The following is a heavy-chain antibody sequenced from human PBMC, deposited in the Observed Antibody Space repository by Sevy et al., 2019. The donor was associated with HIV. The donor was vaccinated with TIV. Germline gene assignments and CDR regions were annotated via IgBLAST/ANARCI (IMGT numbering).Heavy chain of an antibody. V-gene: IGHV3-15*01. J-gene: IGHJ4*02. CDR2: IKSKTDGGTT. D-gene: IGHD3-16*01. CDR3: TTLSRTFGEFYRSDY. Sequence: GGSLRLSCAASGFSFTNAWMSWVRQAPGKGLEWVGRIKSKTDGGTTDYAAPVKGRFSISRDDSKNRLYLHMNSLRNEDTAVYYCTTLSRTFGEFYRSDYWGQGTLVTVSS. CDR1: GFSFTNAW.